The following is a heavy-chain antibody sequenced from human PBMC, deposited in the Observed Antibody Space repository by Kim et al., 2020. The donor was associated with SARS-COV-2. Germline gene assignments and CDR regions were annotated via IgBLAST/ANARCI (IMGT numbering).Heavy chain of an antibody. D-gene: IGHD3-9*01. Sequence: VKGRFTISRDNAKNSLYLQMNSVRAEDTAVYYCARNYDILTGYWDYGMDVWGQGTTVTVSS. J-gene: IGHJ6*02. CDR3: ARNYDILTGYWDYGMDV. V-gene: IGHV3-21*01.